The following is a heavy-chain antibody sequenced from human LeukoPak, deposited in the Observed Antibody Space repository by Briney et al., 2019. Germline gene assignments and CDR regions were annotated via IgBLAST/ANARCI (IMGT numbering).Heavy chain of an antibody. CDR3: SRTPPNTLSYFDY. Sequence: PSETLSLTCTVSGGSISSSNYYWGWIRQPPGKGLEWIGSIYYSGNTYYNPSFRGRVTISVDTSKNQFSLKLSSVTAADTAVYYCSRTPPNTLSYFDYWGQGTLVTVSS. D-gene: IGHD2/OR15-2a*01. J-gene: IGHJ4*02. V-gene: IGHV4-39*01. CDR2: IYYSGNT. CDR1: GGSISSSNYY.